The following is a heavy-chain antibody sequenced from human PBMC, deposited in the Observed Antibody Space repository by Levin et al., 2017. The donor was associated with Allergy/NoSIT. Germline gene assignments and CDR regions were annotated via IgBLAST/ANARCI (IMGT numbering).Heavy chain of an antibody. CDR1: GFTFSSYG. D-gene: IGHD6-13*01. CDR2: ISYDGSNK. CDR3: AKGIRSSSWYPFDY. Sequence: GGSLRLSCAASGFTFSSYGMHWVRQAPGKGLEWVAVISYDGSNKYYADSVKGRFTISRDNSKNTLYLQMNSLRAEDTAVYYCAKGIRSSSWYPFDYWGQGTLVTVSS. J-gene: IGHJ4*02. V-gene: IGHV3-30*18.